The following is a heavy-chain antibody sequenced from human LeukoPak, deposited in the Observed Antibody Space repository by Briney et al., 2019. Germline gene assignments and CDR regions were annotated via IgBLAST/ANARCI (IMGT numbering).Heavy chain of an antibody. D-gene: IGHD2-15*01. V-gene: IGHV4-59*12. J-gene: IGHJ5*02. CDR3: ARGPGGEVVVVAARNWFDP. CDR1: GGSISSYY. Sequence: PSETLSLTCTVSGGSISSYYWSWIRQPPGKGLEWIGYIYYSGSTNYNPSLKSRVTISVDTSKNQFSLKLSSVTAADTAVYYCARGPGGEVVVVAARNWFDPWGQGTLVTVSS. CDR2: IYYSGST.